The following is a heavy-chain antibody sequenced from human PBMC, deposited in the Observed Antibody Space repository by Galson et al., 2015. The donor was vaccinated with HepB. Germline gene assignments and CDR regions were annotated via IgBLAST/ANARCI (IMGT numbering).Heavy chain of an antibody. CDR2: ISYDGSNK. V-gene: IGHV3-30-3*01. D-gene: IGHD3-3*01. CDR3: ARDFNRGYYDFWSGGLDY. Sequence: SLRLSCAASGFTFSSYAMHWVRQAPGKGLEWVAVISYDGSNKYYADSVKGRFTISRDNSKNTLYLQMNSLRAEDTAVYYCARDFNRGYYDFWSGGLDYWGQGTLVTVSS. J-gene: IGHJ4*02. CDR1: GFTFSSYA.